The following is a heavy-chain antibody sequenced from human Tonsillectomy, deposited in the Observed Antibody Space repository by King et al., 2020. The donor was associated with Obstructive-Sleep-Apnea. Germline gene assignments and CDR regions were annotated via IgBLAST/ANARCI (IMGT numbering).Heavy chain of an antibody. CDR2: VYYSGST. CDR1: GGSIISYS. V-gene: IGHV4-59*01. CDR3: ARGTGWYGVDV. J-gene: IGHJ6*02. D-gene: IGHD6-19*01. Sequence: VQLQESGPGLVKPSETLSLTCTVSGGSIISYSWTWIRQPPGKGLEWIGHVYYSGSTNYKPSLKSRVTISADTYKNQFSLKLSSVTAADTGVYYCARGTGWYGVDVWGQGTTVTVSS.